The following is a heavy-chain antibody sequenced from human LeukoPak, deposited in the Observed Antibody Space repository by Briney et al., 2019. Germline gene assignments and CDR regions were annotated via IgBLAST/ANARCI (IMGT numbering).Heavy chain of an antibody. V-gene: IGHV3-23*01. D-gene: IGHD3-16*02. CDR3: AKNPRGVWGSYRYSYFDY. CDR1: GFTFSSYA. Sequence: GGSLRLSCAASGFTFSSYAMSWVRQAPGKGLEWVSAISGSGGSTYYADSVKGRFTISRDNSKNTLYLQMNSLRAEDTAVYYCAKNPRGVWGSYRYSYFDYWGQGTLVAVSS. J-gene: IGHJ4*02. CDR2: ISGSGGST.